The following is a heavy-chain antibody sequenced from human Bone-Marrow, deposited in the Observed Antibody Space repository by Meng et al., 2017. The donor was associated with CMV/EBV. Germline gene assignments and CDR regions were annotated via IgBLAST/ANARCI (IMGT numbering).Heavy chain of an antibody. J-gene: IGHJ4*02. CDR1: GGTSNTYA. Sequence: QVQLVQSGADVKKPGSSVKVSCKASGGTSNTYAITWVRQAPGQGLEWMGRIIPVPGKAIYAQKFQGRVIITADKSTSTAYMELSSLRSEDTAMYYCTRNGFPEGGYYFDYWGQGTLVTVSS. D-gene: IGHD2-15*01. V-gene: IGHV1-69*02. CDR3: TRNGFPEGGYYFDY. CDR2: IIPVPGKA.